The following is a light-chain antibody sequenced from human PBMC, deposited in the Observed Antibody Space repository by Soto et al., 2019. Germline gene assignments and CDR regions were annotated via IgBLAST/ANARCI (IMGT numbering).Light chain of an antibody. CDR2: GES. J-gene: IGKJ1*01. CDR1: QSVRSY. V-gene: IGKV3D-15*01. CDR3: QQYNTYWT. Sequence: EIVVTQSPATLSLSPGERATLSCRASQSVRSYVGWYQQKPGQAPRLLIYGESNRATGIPDRFSGSGSGTEFTLTISSLQPDDFATYYCQQYNTYWTFGQGTKVDI.